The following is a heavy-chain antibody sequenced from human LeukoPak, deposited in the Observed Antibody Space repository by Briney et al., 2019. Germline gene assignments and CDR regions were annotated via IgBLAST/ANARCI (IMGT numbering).Heavy chain of an antibody. CDR2: FDPEDGET. CDR3: ATDRQEIAAASYGMDA. Sequence: ASVKVSCKVSGYTLTELSMHWVRQAPGKGLEWMGGFDPEDGETIYAQKFQGRVTMTEDTSTDTAYMELSSLRSEDTAVYYCATDRQEIAAASYGMDAWGQGTTVTVSS. J-gene: IGHJ6*02. V-gene: IGHV1-24*01. D-gene: IGHD6-13*01. CDR1: GYTLTELS.